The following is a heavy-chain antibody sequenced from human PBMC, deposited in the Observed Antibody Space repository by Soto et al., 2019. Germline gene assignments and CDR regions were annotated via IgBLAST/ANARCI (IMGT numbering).Heavy chain of an antibody. CDR2: ISGSGGST. V-gene: IGHV3-23*01. CDR3: AKDSRYYYDSSGYFPFDY. D-gene: IGHD3-22*01. J-gene: IGHJ4*02. Sequence: GESLKISCAASGFTFSSYAMSWVRQAPGKGLEWVSAISGSGGSTYYADSVKGRFTISRDNSKNTLYLQMNSLRAEDTAVYYCAKDSRYYYDSSGYFPFDYWGQGTLVTVSS. CDR1: GFTFSSYA.